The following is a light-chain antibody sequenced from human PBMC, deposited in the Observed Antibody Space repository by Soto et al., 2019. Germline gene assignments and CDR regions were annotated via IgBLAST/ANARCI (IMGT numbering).Light chain of an antibody. CDR2: AAS. V-gene: IGKV1-8*01. CDR3: QPYYSYPLT. J-gene: IGKJ4*01. CDR1: QGISSY. Sequence: AIRMSQSTSSFSASTGDRVSYTCRASQGISSYLAWYQQKPGKAAKLLIYAASTLQSGVPSRFSGSGSGTDFTLTISCLQSADFATYYCQPYYSYPLTCGGGTKV.